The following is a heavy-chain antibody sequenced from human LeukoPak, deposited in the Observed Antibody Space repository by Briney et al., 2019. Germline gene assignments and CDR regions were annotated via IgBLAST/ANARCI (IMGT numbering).Heavy chain of an antibody. Sequence: SETLSLTCTVSGGSISSYYWSWIRQPPGKGLEWIGYIYYSGSTNYNPSLKSRVTISVDTSKNQFSLKLSSVTAADTAVYYCARGAYYYDSSIGYWGQGALVTISS. CDR3: ARGAYYYDSSIGY. CDR1: GGSISSYY. V-gene: IGHV4-59*01. CDR2: IYYSGST. J-gene: IGHJ4*02. D-gene: IGHD3-22*01.